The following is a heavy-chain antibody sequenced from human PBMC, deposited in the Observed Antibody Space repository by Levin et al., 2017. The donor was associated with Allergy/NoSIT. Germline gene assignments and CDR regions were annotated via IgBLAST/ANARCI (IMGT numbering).Heavy chain of an antibody. CDR3: ARDYYDSSGYYSVFDY. CDR2: IYTSGST. J-gene: IGHJ4*02. Sequence: SETLSLTCTVSGGSISSYYWSWIRQPAGKGLEWIGRIYTSGSTNYNPSLKSRVTMSVDTSKNQFSLKLSSVTAADTAVYYCARDYYDSSGYYSVFDYWGQGTLVTVSS. D-gene: IGHD3-22*01. CDR1: GGSISSYY. V-gene: IGHV4-4*07.